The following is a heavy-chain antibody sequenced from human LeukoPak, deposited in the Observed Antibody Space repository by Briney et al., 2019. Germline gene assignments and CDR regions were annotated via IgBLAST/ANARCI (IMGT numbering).Heavy chain of an antibody. V-gene: IGHV3-23*01. CDR3: ANSLNHLPRYGDYMDY. J-gene: IGHJ4*02. CDR1: GFTFSSYA. Sequence: GGSLRLSCAASGFTFSSYAMSWVRQAPGKGLEWVSAISGSGGSTYYADSVRGRFTISRDNSKNTLYLQMNSLRAEDTAVYYCANSLNHLPRYGDYMDYWGQGTLVTVSP. D-gene: IGHD4-17*01. CDR2: ISGSGGST.